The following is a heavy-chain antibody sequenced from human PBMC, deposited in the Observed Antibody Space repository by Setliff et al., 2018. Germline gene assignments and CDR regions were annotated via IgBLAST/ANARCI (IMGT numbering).Heavy chain of an antibody. V-gene: IGHV1-46*01. D-gene: IGHD2-8*01. J-gene: IGHJ4*02. CDR1: GYTFTSYY. Sequence: GASVKVSCKASGYTFTSYYMHWVRQAPGQGLEWMGIINPSGGSTSYAQKFQGRVTMTRDTSTSTVYLELSSLRSEDTAVYYCARGLIVLPGPSGDMGYFDYWGQGTLVTVSS. CDR3: ARGLIVLPGPSGDMGYFDY. CDR2: INPSGGST.